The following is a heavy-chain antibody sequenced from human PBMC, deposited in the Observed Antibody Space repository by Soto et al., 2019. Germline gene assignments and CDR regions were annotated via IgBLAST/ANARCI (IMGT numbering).Heavy chain of an antibody. CDR1: GFTFSSYA. V-gene: IGHV3-23*01. Sequence: VGSLRLSCAASGFTFSSYAMSWVRQAPGKGLEWVSAISGSATSTFYGDSVEGRFTISRDNSKNTLYLQMNSLRAADTAVYYCAKGRGSSSPDAWFDPWGQGTLVTVSS. CDR2: ISGSATST. J-gene: IGHJ5*02. D-gene: IGHD6-13*01. CDR3: AKGRGSSSPDAWFDP.